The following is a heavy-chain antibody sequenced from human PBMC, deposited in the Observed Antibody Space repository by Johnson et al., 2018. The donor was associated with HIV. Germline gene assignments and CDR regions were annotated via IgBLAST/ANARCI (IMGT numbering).Heavy chain of an antibody. D-gene: IGHD3-22*01. CDR3: ARGEYYYDSSGYSNTPDAFDI. CDR2: ISGSGGST. V-gene: IGHV3-23*04. Sequence: VQLVESGGVVVQPGGSLRLSCAASGFTFSSYGMHWVRQAPGKGLEWVSAISGSGGSTYYADSVKGRFTISRDNSKNTLYLQMNSLRAEDTAVYYCARGEYYYDSSGYSNTPDAFDIWGQGTMVTVSS. CDR1: GFTFSSYG. J-gene: IGHJ3*02.